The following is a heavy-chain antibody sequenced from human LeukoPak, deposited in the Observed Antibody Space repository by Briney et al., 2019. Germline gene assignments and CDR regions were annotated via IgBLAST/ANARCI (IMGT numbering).Heavy chain of an antibody. CDR2: INHSGST. CDR1: GGSFSGYY. CDR3: ARDAGYFFDY. V-gene: IGHV4-34*01. Sequence: SETLSLTCAVYGGSFSGYYWSWIRQPPGKGLEWIGEINHSGSTNYNPSLKSRVTISVDTSKNQFSLKLSSVTAADTAVYYCARDAGYFFDYWGQGTLVTVSS. J-gene: IGHJ4*02.